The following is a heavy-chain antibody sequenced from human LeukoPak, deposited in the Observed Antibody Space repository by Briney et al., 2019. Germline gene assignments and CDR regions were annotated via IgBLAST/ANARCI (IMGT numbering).Heavy chain of an antibody. CDR3: TSTNIAAAGTPDY. J-gene: IGHJ4*02. D-gene: IGHD6-13*01. CDR2: IKSKTDGGTT. CDR1: GFTFSSYG. V-gene: IGHV3-15*01. Sequence: GGSLRLSCAASGFTFSSYGMSWVRQAPGKGLEWVGRIKSKTDGGTTDYAAPVKGRFTISRDDSKNTLYLQMNSLKTEDTAVYYCTSTNIAAAGTPDYWGQGTLVTVSS.